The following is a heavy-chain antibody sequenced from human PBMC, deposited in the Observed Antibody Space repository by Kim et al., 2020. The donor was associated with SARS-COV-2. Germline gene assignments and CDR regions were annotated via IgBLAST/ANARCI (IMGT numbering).Heavy chain of an antibody. Sequence: STYYADSVKGRFTISRDNSKITLDLQMNSLRAEDTAVYYCAKDSLIAASYWGQGTLVTVSS. D-gene: IGHD6-25*01. CDR3: AKDSLIAASY. CDR2: ST. J-gene: IGHJ4*02. V-gene: IGHV3-23*01.